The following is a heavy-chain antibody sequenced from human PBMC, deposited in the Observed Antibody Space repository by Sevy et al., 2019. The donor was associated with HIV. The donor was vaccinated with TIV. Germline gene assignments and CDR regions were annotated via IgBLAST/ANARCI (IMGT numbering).Heavy chain of an antibody. CDR1: GFTVSSNY. Sequence: GGSLRLSCAASGFTVSSNYMSWVRQAPGKGLEWVSVIYSGGSTYYEDSVKGRFTISRDNSKNTLYLQMNSLRAEDTAVYYCARDLGYSSGGSCYDYAFDIWGQGTMVTVSS. D-gene: IGHD2-15*01. CDR2: IYSGGST. J-gene: IGHJ3*02. CDR3: ARDLGYSSGGSCYDYAFDI. V-gene: IGHV3-53*01.